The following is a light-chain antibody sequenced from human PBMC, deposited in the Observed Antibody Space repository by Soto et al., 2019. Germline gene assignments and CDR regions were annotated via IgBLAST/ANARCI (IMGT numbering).Light chain of an antibody. CDR3: SSYAGSYSFGV. Sequence: QSVLTQPPSASGSPGQSVTISCTGTSRDVGGYNYVSWYQQHPGKAPKLMIFEVSKRPSGVPDRFSGSKSDNTASLTASGLQAEDEADYYCSSYAGSYSFGVFGTGTKVTVL. J-gene: IGLJ1*01. CDR1: SRDVGGYNY. CDR2: EVS. V-gene: IGLV2-8*01.